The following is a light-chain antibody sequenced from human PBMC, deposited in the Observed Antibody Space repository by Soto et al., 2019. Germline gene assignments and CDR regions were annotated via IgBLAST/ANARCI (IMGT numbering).Light chain of an antibody. CDR3: QQSYRSPT. J-gene: IGKJ1*01. CDR1: QSISSY. Sequence: DIQMTQSPSSLSAPVGDRVTITCRASQSISSYLNWYQQKPGKAPKLLIYAASTLQFGVPSRFSGSGSGTDFTLTISSLQPEDFATYYCQQSYRSPTFGQGTKVDIK. V-gene: IGKV1-39*01. CDR2: AAS.